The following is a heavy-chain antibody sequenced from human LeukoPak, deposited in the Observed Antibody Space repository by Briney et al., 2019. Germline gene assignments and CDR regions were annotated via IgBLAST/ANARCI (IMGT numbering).Heavy chain of an antibody. CDR1: GFTVSSNY. D-gene: IGHD3-10*01. J-gene: IGHJ4*02. CDR3: ATGAHYYGS. V-gene: IGHV3-53*01. CDR2: IYGDGSR. Sequence: GGSLRLSCAASGFTVSSNYMSWVRQAPGKGLERVSLIYGDGSRYYVDSVKGRFTISGDNSKNTLYLQMNSLRAEDTAVYYCATGAHYYGSWGQGTLVTVSS.